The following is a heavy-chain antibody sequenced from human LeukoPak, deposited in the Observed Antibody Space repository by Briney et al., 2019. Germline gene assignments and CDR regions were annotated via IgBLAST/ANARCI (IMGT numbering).Heavy chain of an antibody. Sequence: ASVKVSCKTSGYTFTDYGISWVRQAPGQGLEWMGWISVYNVNTNYAQKFQGRVTITRDTSTDTVYMELTSLTPDDTAVYFCARDEIFGVGTHFDYWGQGTLVIVSS. J-gene: IGHJ4*02. V-gene: IGHV1-18*01. CDR1: GYTFTDYG. CDR3: ARDEIFGVGTHFDY. CDR2: ISVYNVNT. D-gene: IGHD3-3*01.